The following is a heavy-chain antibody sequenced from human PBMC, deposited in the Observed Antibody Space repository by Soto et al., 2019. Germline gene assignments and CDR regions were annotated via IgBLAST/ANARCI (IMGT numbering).Heavy chain of an antibody. CDR3: AKRDSGGYGRADSAFDI. CDR1: GFTFSSYA. CDR2: ISGSGGST. D-gene: IGHD4-17*01. J-gene: IGHJ3*02. V-gene: IGHV3-23*01. Sequence: EVQLLESGGGLVQPGGSLRLSCAASGFTFSSYALSWVRQAPGKGLEWVSAISGSGGSTYYADSVKGRFTISRDNSKNTLYLQMNSLRAEDTAVYYCAKRDSGGYGRADSAFDIWGQGTMVTVSS.